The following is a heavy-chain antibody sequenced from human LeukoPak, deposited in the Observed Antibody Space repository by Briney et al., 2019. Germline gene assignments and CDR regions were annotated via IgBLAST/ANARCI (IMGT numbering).Heavy chain of an antibody. J-gene: IGHJ4*02. CDR3: ASGAHYSSSWSYLDY. D-gene: IGHD6-13*01. CDR1: GCTFSIYG. CDR2: MKQDETEK. Sequence: GGSLRLSCAASGCTFSIYGMSWVGQAPGKGLEWVANMKQDETEKYYVDSVKGRFTISRDNAKNSLYLQMNSLRAEDTAVYYCASGAHYSSSWSYLDYWGQGALVTVSS. V-gene: IGHV3-7*01.